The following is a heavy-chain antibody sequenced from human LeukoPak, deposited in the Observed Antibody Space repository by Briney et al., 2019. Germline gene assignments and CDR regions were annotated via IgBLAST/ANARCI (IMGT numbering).Heavy chain of an antibody. D-gene: IGHD3-16*01. Sequence: GESRRIPCKGSVFTLSTYSFAGGRQMPGKGLEWMGVIYAGDSSTRYGPSFQGQVTSSVDNSISTAYLQWSSLKASDSAIDYGARHRCYASWGQGTLVTVSS. V-gene: IGHV5-51*01. J-gene: IGHJ4*02. CDR3: ARHRCYAS. CDR1: VFTLSTYS. CDR2: IYAGDSST.